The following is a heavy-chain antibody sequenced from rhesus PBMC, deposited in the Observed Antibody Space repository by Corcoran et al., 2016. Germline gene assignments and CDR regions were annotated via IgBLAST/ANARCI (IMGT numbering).Heavy chain of an antibody. CDR1: GGSISDSYR. Sequence: QVQLQESGPGVVKPSETLSLTCAVSGGSISDSYRWSWIRQPPGKGLEWIGYIYGRNTSTDYHPALKSRVTMSKDTATNHFSSKLSSVTAADTAVYYCAREGYSSWSRLPPHFDCWGQGVLVTVSS. D-gene: IGHD6-13*01. CDR2: IYGRNTST. V-gene: IGHV4S10*01. J-gene: IGHJ4*01. CDR3: AREGYSSWSRLPPHFDC.